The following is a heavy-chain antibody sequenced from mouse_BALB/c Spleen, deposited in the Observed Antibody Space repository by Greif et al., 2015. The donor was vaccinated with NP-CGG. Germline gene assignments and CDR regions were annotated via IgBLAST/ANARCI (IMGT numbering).Heavy chain of an antibody. CDR2: ISNLAYSI. CDR3: ARDEGGFAY. Sequence: EVKLVEPGGGLVQPGGPRKLSCAASGFTFSDYGTAWVRQAPGKGPEWVAFISNLAYSIYYADTVTGRFTISRENAKNTLYREMSSLRSEDTAMYYCARDEGGFAYWGQGTLVTVSA. J-gene: IGHJ3*01. CDR1: GFTFSDYG. V-gene: IGHV5-15*02.